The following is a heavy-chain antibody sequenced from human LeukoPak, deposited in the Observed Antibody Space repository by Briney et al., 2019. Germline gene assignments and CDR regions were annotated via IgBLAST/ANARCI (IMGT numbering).Heavy chain of an antibody. J-gene: IGHJ6*02. CDR3: ARDRFPSRDIVVVPAASPLDV. CDR1: GFTFSSYA. Sequence: GGSLRLSCAASGFTFSSYAMSWVRQAPGKGLEWVSAISGSGSSTYYADSVKGRFTISRDNSKNSLYLQMNSLRAEDTAVYFCARDRFPSRDIVVVPAASPLDVWGQGTTVTVSS. V-gene: IGHV3-23*01. CDR2: ISGSGSST. D-gene: IGHD2-2*01.